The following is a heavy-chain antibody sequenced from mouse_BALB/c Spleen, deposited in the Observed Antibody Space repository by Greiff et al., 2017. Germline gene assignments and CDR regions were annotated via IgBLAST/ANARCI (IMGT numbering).Heavy chain of an antibody. CDR1: GFAFSSYD. D-gene: IGHD2-3*01. V-gene: IGHV5-12-1*01. CDR2: ISSGGGST. Sequence: DVKLVESGGGLVKPGGSLKLSCAASGFAFSSYDMSWVRQTPEKRLEWVAYISSGGGSTYYPDTVKGRFTISRDNAKNTLYLQMSSLKSEDTAMYYCARHGYYSRAMDYWGQGTSVTVSS. CDR3: ARHGYYSRAMDY. J-gene: IGHJ4*01.